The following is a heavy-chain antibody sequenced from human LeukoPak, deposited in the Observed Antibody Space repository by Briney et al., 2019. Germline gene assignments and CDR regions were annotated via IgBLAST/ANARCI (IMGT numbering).Heavy chain of an antibody. D-gene: IGHD3-3*01. J-gene: IGHJ3*02. V-gene: IGHV1-69*05. CDR3: ARAGITIFGVVIKPGAFDI. CDR2: IIPIFGTA. Sequence: SVKVSCKASGGTFSSYAISWVRQAPGQGLEWMGGIIPIFGTANYAQKFQGRVTITTDESTSTAYMELSSLRSEDTAVYYCARAGITIFGVVIKPGAFDIWGQGTMVTASS. CDR1: GGTFSSYA.